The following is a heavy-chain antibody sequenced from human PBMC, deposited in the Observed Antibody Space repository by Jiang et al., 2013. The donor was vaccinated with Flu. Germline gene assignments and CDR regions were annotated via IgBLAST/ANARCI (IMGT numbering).Heavy chain of an antibody. CDR1: GGTFSSYA. CDR3: ALKNQWLQDYYFDY. D-gene: IGHD5-24*01. Sequence: QLVESGAEVKKPGSSVKVSCKASGGTFSSYAISWVRQAPGQGLEWMGGIIPIFGTANYAQKFQGRVTITADKSTSTAYMELSSLRSEDTAVYYCALKNQWLQDYYFDYWGQGTLVTVSS. V-gene: IGHV1-69*06. J-gene: IGHJ4*02. CDR2: IIPIFGTA.